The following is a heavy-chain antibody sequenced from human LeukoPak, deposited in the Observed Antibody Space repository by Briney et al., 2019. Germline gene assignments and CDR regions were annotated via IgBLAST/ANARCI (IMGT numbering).Heavy chain of an antibody. V-gene: IGHV3-53*01. J-gene: IGHJ3*02. D-gene: IGHD2-8*02. CDR1: GFTVSLYY. CDR3: ARGWVVATGGFDM. Sequence: GGSLRLSCAASGFTVSLYYMTWVRQAPGKGLEWVSVIYSGGPSYYADSVKGRFTISRDNSKNTVYLQMNSLRGEDTAVYFCARGWVVATGGFDMWGQGTMVTVSS. CDR2: IYSGGPS.